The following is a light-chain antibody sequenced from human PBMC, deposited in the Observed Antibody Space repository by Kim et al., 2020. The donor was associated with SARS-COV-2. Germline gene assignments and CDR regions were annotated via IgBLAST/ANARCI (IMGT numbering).Light chain of an antibody. CDR1: ALPKQY. CDR3: QSADSSGTYPRVV. Sequence: QTARITCSVDALPKQYAYWYQQKPGQAPVLVIYKDSERPSGIPERFSGSSSGTTVTLTISGVQAEDEADYYCQSADSSGTYPRVVFGGGTQLTVL. CDR2: KDS. V-gene: IGLV3-25*03. J-gene: IGLJ2*01.